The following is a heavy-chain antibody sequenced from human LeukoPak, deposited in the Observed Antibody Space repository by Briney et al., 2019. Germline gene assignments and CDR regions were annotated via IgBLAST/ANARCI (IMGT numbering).Heavy chain of an antibody. D-gene: IGHD4-17*01. CDR1: GYTFSSYA. J-gene: IGHJ4*02. CDR2: ISGSGGST. CDR3: AKDLYGDYAPFDY. V-gene: IGHV3-23*01. Sequence: GGSLRLSCAASGYTFSSYAMSWVRQAPGKGLEWVSAISGSGGSTYYADSVKGRFTISRDNSKNTLYLQMNSLRAEDTAVYYCAKDLYGDYAPFDYWGQGTLVTVSS.